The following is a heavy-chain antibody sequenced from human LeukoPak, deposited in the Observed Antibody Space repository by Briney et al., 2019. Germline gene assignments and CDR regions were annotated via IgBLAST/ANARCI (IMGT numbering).Heavy chain of an antibody. D-gene: IGHD1-7*01. J-gene: IGHJ6*03. Sequence: ASVKVSCKASGYTFTGYYMHWVRQAPGQGLEWMGWINPNSGGTNYAQQFQGRVTMTRDTSISTAYMELSRLRSDDTAVYDCARDQLNYLARYGGRSPGSHYYMDVWGKGTTVTVSS. CDR3: ARDQLNYLARYGGRSPGSHYYMDV. V-gene: IGHV1-2*02. CDR2: INPNSGGT. CDR1: GYTFTGYY.